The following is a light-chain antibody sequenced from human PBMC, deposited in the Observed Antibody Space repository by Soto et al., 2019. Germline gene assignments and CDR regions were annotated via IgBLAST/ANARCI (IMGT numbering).Light chain of an antibody. Sequence: EIVLTQSPGNLSLSPGERATLSCRASQSVSSSYLAWYQQKPGQAPRLVIYGASGRATGIPDRFSGSVSGTDFTLTISRLEPEDFAVYYCQQYGSSITFGQGTRLENK. CDR3: QQYGSSIT. CDR2: GAS. J-gene: IGKJ5*01. V-gene: IGKV3-20*01. CDR1: QSVSSSY.